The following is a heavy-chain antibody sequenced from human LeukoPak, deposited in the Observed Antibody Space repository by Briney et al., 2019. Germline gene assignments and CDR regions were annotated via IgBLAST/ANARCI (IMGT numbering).Heavy chain of an antibody. V-gene: IGHV3-23*01. D-gene: IGHD1-20*01. Sequence: GGSLRLSCAASGFTFSSYAMSWVRQAPGKGLEWVSAISGSGGSTYYADSVKGRFTISRDNSKNTLYLQMNSLRAEDMAVYYCAKAAYNSQYYYYYYMDVWGKGTTVTVSS. J-gene: IGHJ6*03. CDR3: AKAAYNSQYYYYYYMDV. CDR2: ISGSGGST. CDR1: GFTFSSYA.